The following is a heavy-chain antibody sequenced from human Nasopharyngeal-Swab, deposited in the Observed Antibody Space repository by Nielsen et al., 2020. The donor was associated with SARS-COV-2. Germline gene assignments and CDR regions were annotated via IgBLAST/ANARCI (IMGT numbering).Heavy chain of an antibody. V-gene: IGHV3-33*01. J-gene: IGHJ4*02. CDR2: IWYDGSNK. Sequence: GSLKISCAASGFTFSSYGMHWVRQAPGKGLEWVAVIWYDGSNKYYADSVKGRFTISRDNSKNTLYLQMNSLRAEDTAVYYCARENDYADEYYFDYWGQGTLVTVSS. CDR1: GFTFSSYG. D-gene: IGHD4-17*01. CDR3: ARENDYADEYYFDY.